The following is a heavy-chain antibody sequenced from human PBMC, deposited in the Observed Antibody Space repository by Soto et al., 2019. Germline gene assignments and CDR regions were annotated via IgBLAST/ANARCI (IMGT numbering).Heavy chain of an antibody. D-gene: IGHD2-8*01. CDR1: GFTFSSYS. J-gene: IGHJ3*02. Sequence: PGGSLRLSCAASGFTFSSYSMNWVRQAPGKGLEWVSSISSSSSYIYYADSVKGRFTISRDNAKNSLYLQMNSLRAEDTAVYYCAREHCTNGVCYTNDAFDIWGQGTMVTVAS. V-gene: IGHV3-21*01. CDR3: AREHCTNGVCYTNDAFDI. CDR2: ISSSSSYI.